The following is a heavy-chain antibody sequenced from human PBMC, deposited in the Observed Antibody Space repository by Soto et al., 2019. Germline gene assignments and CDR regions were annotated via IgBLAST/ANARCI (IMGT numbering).Heavy chain of an antibody. J-gene: IGHJ5*02. V-gene: IGHV1-69*04. CDR3: ARENEYYDFWSGYYNWFDP. Sequence: ASVKVSCKASGGTFSSYTISWVRQAPGQGLEWMGRIIPILGIANYAQKFQGRVTITADKSTSTAYMELSSLRSEDTAVYYCARENEYYDFWSGYYNWFDPWGQEPWSPSPQ. CDR1: GGTFSSYT. CDR2: IIPILGIA. D-gene: IGHD3-3*01.